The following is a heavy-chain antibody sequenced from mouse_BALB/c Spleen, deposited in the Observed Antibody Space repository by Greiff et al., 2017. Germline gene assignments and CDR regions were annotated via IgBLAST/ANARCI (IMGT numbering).Heavy chain of an antibody. J-gene: IGHJ3*01. D-gene: IGHD2-1*01. CDR3: ARDYGNY. CDR2: ISSGSSTI. CDR1: GFTFSSFG. Sequence: EVKLVESGGGLVQPGGSRKLSCAASGFTFSSFGMHWVRQAPEKGLEWVAYISSGSSTIYYADTVKGRFTISRDNPKNTLFLQMTSLRSEDTAMYYCARDYGNYWGQGTLVTVSA. V-gene: IGHV5-17*02.